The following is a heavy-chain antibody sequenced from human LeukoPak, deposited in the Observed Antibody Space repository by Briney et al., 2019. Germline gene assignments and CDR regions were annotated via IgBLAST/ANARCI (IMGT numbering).Heavy chain of an antibody. J-gene: IGHJ4*02. CDR1: GGSISSGSYY. CDR2: IYTSGST. V-gene: IGHV4-61*02. CDR3: ARGSLWYYFDY. Sequence: PSETLSLTCTVSGGSISSGSYYWSWIRQPAGKGLEWIGRIYTSGSTNYNPSLKSRVTISVDTSKNQFSLKLSSVTAADTAVYYCARGSLWYYFDYWGQGTLVTVSS. D-gene: IGHD2-8*02.